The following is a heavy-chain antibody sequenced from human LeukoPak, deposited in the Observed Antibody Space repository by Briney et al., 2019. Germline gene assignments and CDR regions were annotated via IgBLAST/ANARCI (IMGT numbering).Heavy chain of an antibody. CDR2: INCEGSRI. CDR1: GFTFSSYA. Sequence: GGSLRLSCAASGFTFSSYAMSWVRQAPGRGLEWVARINCEGSRISYADSVGGRFTISRDNAKNTAYLQMNSLRAEDTALYYCARDPGYYYYGMDVWGQGTTVVVSS. V-gene: IGHV3-74*01. J-gene: IGHJ6*02. CDR3: ARDPGYYYYGMDV.